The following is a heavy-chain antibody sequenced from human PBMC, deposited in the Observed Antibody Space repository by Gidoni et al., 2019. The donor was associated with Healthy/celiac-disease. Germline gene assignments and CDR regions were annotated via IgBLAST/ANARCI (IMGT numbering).Heavy chain of an antibody. Sequence: QVQLQQWGAGLLKPSETLSLTCAVYGGSFSGYYWSWIRQPPGKGLEWIGEINHSGSTNYNPSLKSRVTISVDTSKNQFSLKLSSVTAADTAVYYCARGRGRDGYKGFFDYWGQGTLVTVSS. CDR3: ARGRGRDGYKGFFDY. J-gene: IGHJ4*02. CDR1: GGSFSGYY. CDR2: INHSGST. D-gene: IGHD5-12*01. V-gene: IGHV4-34*01.